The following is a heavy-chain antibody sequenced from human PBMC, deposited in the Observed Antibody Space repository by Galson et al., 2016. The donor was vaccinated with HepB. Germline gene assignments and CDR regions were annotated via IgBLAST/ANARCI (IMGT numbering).Heavy chain of an antibody. D-gene: IGHD3-22*01. CDR1: GFTVTTNY. J-gene: IGHJ6*02. Sequence: LRLSCAASGFTVTTNYMSWVRQAPGKGLECVSVIHIGGSTYYADSVKGRFTISRDNSKSTVYLQMNSLRAEDTAVYYCARPYDSSGYPYYYGMDVWGQGTTVTVSS. V-gene: IGHV3-53*01. CDR2: IHIGGST. CDR3: ARPYDSSGYPYYYGMDV.